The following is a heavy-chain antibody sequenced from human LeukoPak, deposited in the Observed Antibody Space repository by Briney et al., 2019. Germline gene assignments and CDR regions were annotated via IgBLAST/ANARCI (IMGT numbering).Heavy chain of an antibody. J-gene: IGHJ4*01. CDR1: GYSFSIFW. CDR2: IYPGDSDT. D-gene: IGHD5-12*01. CDR3: ARRVATSTYYFDF. V-gene: IGHV5-51*01. Sequence: GESLKISCKGSGYSFSIFWLAWVRQMPGKGLEWMGIIYPGDSDTRYSPSFQGQVTISADKSSSTAYLQWSSLKASDTAVYYCARRVATSTYYFDFWGQGTLVTVSS.